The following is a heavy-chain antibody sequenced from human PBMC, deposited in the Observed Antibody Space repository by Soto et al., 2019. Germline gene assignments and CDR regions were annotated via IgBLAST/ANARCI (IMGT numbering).Heavy chain of an antibody. J-gene: IGHJ5*02. Sequence: SETLSLTCTFSGGSLKSGGYYVSWVRQHPGRGLEWIGYIYYTGRTNYNPSLKSRVTISVDTSKNQFSLKLSSVTAADTAVYYCARGDDILTGYPKWFDPWGQGTLVTVSS. V-gene: IGHV4-61*08. CDR2: IYYTGRT. CDR1: GGSLKSGGYY. CDR3: ARGDDILTGYPKWFDP. D-gene: IGHD3-9*01.